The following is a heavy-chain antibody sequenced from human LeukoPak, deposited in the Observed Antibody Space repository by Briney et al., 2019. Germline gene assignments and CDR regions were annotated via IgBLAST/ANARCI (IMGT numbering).Heavy chain of an antibody. CDR3: ARAKVGATSAFDI. D-gene: IGHD1-26*01. J-gene: IGHJ3*02. Sequence: GESLKVSCKAPGYTFTGYYMHWVRQAPGQGLEWMGWINPNSGGTNYAQKFQGWVTMTRDTSISTAYMELSRLRSDDTAVYYCARAKVGATSAFDIWGQGTMVTVSS. CDR1: GYTFTGYY. V-gene: IGHV1-2*04. CDR2: INPNSGGT.